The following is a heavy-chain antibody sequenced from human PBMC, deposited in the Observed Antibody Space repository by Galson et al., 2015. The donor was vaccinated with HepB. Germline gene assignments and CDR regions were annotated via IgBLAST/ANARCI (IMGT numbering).Heavy chain of an antibody. D-gene: IGHD3-10*01. V-gene: IGHV3-48*01. J-gene: IGHJ4*02. Sequence: SLRLSCAVSGFTFSSYAMTWVRQPPGKGLEWVSHIDAPGRATYYADSVKGRFTISRDNALNSLDLQMNSLRAEDTAVYYCARYGSGANYQDPFDSWGQGTLVTVSS. CDR1: GFTFSSYA. CDR2: IDAPGRAT. CDR3: ARYGSGANYQDPFDS.